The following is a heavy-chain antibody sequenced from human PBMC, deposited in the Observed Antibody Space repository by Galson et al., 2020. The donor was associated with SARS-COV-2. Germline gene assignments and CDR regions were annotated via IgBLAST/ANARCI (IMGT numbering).Heavy chain of an antibody. J-gene: IGHJ6*02. CDR2: ISSSSSYI. Sequence: GVSLRLSCAASGFTFSSYSMNWVRQAPGKGLEWVSSISSSSSYIYYADSVKGRFTISRDNAKNSLYLQMNSLRAEDTAVYYCASDDFGRTLGEMYYYYGMDVWGQGTTVTVSS. D-gene: IGHD3-3*01. CDR1: GFTFSSYS. CDR3: ASDDFGRTLGEMYYYYGMDV. V-gene: IGHV3-21*01.